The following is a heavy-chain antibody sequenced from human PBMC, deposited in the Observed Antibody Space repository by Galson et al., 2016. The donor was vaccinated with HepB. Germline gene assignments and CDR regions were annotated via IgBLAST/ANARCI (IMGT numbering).Heavy chain of an antibody. CDR3: ARVVTPMAAANRGFGS. CDR1: GFTFNMYT. D-gene: IGHD6-13*01. CDR2: ITPGSTYT. J-gene: IGHJ5*02. Sequence: SLRLSCAASGFTFNMYTMTWVRQASGKGLEWVSSITPGSTYTPFADSEKGRFTISRDDAENSLYLHMNSLRAEDTALYYCARVVTPMAAANRGFGSWGQGTQVVVSS. V-gene: IGHV3-21*01.